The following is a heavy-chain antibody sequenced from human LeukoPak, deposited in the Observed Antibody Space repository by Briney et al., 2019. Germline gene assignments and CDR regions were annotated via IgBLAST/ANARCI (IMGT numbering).Heavy chain of an antibody. CDR3: ARRTVVTPSWFDP. V-gene: IGHV4-38-2*02. CDR1: GYSISSGYY. CDR2: IYHSGST. D-gene: IGHD4-23*01. J-gene: IGHJ5*02. Sequence: PSETLSLTCTVSGYSISSGYYWGWLRQPPGQGLEWIGSIYHSGSTYYNPSLKSRVTISVDKSKNQFSLKLSSVTAADTAVYYCARRTVVTPSWFDPWGQGTLVTVSS.